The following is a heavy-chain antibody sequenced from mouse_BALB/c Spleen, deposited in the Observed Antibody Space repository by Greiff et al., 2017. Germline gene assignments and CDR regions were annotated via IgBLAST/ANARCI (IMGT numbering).Heavy chain of an antibody. Sequence: EVQLQQSGPDLVKPSQSLSLTCTVTGYSITSGYSWPWIRQFPGNKLEWMGYIYYSGSTNYNPSLKSRISITRDTSKNQFFLQLNSVTTEDTATYYCARVLRLSFAYWGQGTLVTVSA. D-gene: IGHD1-1*01. CDR1: GYSITSGYS. V-gene: IGHV3-1*02. CDR2: IYYSGST. J-gene: IGHJ3*01. CDR3: ARVLRLSFAY.